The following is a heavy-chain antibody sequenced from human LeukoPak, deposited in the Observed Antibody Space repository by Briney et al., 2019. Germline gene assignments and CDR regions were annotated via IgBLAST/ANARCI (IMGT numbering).Heavy chain of an antibody. D-gene: IGHD2-21*01. CDR1: GLLFGDYA. J-gene: IGHJ5*02. V-gene: IGHV3-49*04. CDR3: TVQVIPSDKWFDP. CDR2: IRSKPYGGTA. Sequence: GGSLRLSCTASGLLFGDYAMTWVRQAPGKGLEWVGFIRSKPYGGTAEYAESVKGRFTISRDDSRPIVYLDMNGLKTEDSAVYHCTVQVIPSDKWFDPWGQGTPVTVSS.